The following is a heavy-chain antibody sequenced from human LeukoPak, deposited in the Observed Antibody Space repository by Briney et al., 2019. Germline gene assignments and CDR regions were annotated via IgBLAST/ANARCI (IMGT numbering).Heavy chain of an antibody. CDR1: GGSISSGTYY. CDR3: ARAFVQNYYYYYMDV. V-gene: IGHV4-61*02. Sequence: SETLSLTCTVSGGSISSGTYYWSWIRQPAGTGLEWIGRIYTSGDTKYNPSLKSRVTISVDTSKNQFSLKLSSVTAADTAVYYCARAFVQNYYYYYMDVWGKGTTVTISS. CDR2: IYTSGDT. J-gene: IGHJ6*03.